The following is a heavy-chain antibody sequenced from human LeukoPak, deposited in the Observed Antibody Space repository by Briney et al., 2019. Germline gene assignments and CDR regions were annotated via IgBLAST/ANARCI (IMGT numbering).Heavy chain of an antibody. CDR3: ARDNIWAFDI. Sequence: GRSLRLSCAASGFTFSSYGMHWVRQAPGKGLEWVAVIWYDGSNKYYADSVKGRFTISRDDAKTSVYLQMNSLRDEDTAIYYCARDNIWAFDIWGLGTMVTVSS. CDR2: IWYDGSNK. V-gene: IGHV3-33*01. CDR1: GFTFSSYG. J-gene: IGHJ3*02. D-gene: IGHD2/OR15-2a*01.